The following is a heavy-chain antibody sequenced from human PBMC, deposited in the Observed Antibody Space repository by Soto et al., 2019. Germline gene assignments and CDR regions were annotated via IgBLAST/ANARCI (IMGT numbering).Heavy chain of an antibody. J-gene: IGHJ4*02. Sequence: QVQLQQWGAGLLKPSETLSLTCAVYGGSFSGYYWSWIRQPPGKGLEWIGEINHSGSTYYNPSLKSRVTISVDTSKNQFSLKLSSVTAADTAVYYCARARDYGDYVIHDYWGQGTLVTVSS. CDR1: GGSFSGYY. D-gene: IGHD4-17*01. CDR3: ARARDYGDYVIHDY. CDR2: INHSGST. V-gene: IGHV4-34*01.